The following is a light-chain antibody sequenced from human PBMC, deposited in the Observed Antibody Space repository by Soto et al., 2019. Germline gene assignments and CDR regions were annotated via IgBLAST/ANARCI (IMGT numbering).Light chain of an antibody. CDR3: SSYTSSRDVV. J-gene: IGLJ2*01. Sequence: QSALTQPASVSGSPGQSITISCTGTSSDVGGYNYVSWYQQHPGKAPKLMIYDVSNRPSGVSNRFSGSKSGNTASLTISGPQAEDEADYYCSSYTSSRDVVFGGGTKVTVL. CDR1: SSDVGGYNY. CDR2: DVS. V-gene: IGLV2-14*01.